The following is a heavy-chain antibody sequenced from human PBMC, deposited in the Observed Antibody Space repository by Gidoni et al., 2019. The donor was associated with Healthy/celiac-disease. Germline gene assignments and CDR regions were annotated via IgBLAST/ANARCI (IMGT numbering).Heavy chain of an antibody. V-gene: IGHV4-38-2*01. CDR2: IYHSGST. CDR1: GYSISSGYY. J-gene: IGHJ4*02. CDR3: ARGSAPESGVY. D-gene: IGHD7-27*01. Sequence: QVQLQESGPGLVKPSETLSLTCAVSGYSISSGYYWGWIRQPPGKGLEWIGSIYHSGSTYYNPSLKSRVTISVDTSKNQFSLKLSSVTAADTAVYYCARGSAPESGVYWGQGTLVTVSS.